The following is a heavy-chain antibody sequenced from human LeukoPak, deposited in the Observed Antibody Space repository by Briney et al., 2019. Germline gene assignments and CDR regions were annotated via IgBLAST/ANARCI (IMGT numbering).Heavy chain of an antibody. CDR2: IYPGDSDT. CDR1: GYSFPNYW. Sequence: GESLKISCKGSGYSFPNYWIGWVRQMPGKGLEWMGIIYPGDSDTRYSPSFQGQVTISADKSISTAYLQWSSLKASDTAMYYCARRGPSSGRDNWFDPWGQGTLVTVFS. D-gene: IGHD6-19*01. J-gene: IGHJ5*02. V-gene: IGHV5-51*01. CDR3: ARRGPSSGRDNWFDP.